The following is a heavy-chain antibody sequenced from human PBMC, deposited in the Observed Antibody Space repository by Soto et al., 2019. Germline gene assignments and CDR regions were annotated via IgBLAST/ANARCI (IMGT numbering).Heavy chain of an antibody. V-gene: IGHV4-34*01. D-gene: IGHD6-6*01. Sequence: SETLSLTCAVYGGSFSRYYWSWIRQPPGKGLEWIGEINHSGSTNYNPSLKSRVTISVDTSKNQFSLKLSSVTAAYTAVYYCARDTKAARRTYYYYYYGIDVWGQGTTVTVSS. CDR3: ARDTKAARRTYYYYYYGIDV. J-gene: IGHJ6*02. CDR2: INHSGST. CDR1: GGSFSRYY.